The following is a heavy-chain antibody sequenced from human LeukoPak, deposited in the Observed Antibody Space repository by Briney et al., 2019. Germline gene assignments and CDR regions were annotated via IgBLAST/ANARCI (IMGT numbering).Heavy chain of an antibody. CDR2: INSDSRTI. Sequence: GGSLRLSCAASGFTFNIYSMNWVRQAPGKGLEWVSYINSDSRTIYYADSVKGRFTMSRDNAKNSLYLEMNSLRAEDTAVYYCARFKGVVSHFDYWGQGTLVTVSS. V-gene: IGHV3-48*04. D-gene: IGHD3-3*01. J-gene: IGHJ4*02. CDR1: GFTFNIYS. CDR3: ARFKGVVSHFDY.